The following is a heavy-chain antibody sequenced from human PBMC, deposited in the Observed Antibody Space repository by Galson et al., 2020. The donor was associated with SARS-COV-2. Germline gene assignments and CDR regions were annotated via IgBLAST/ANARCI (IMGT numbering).Heavy chain of an antibody. Sequence: SETLSLTCTVYGGSISSYYWSWIRQSPGRGLEWIGYIYYTGSTSYNPSNYNPSLKSRVTISVDTSKNQISLRLNSVTAADTAVYYCARDFTVFGVVPGWFDPWGQGTLVTVSS. D-gene: IGHD3-3*01. CDR3: ARDFTVFGVVPGWFDP. V-gene: IGHV4-59*01. J-gene: IGHJ5*02. CDR1: GGSISSYY. CDR2: IYYTGSTSYNPS.